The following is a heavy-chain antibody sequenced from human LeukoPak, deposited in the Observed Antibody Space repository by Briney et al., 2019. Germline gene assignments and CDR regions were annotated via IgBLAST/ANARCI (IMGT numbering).Heavy chain of an antibody. D-gene: IGHD5-24*01. CDR1: GFTFSSSA. J-gene: IGHJ4*02. CDR3: ARESYNWPHFDY. Sequence: GGSLRLSCAASGFTFSSSAMSWVRQAPGEGLEWVSAVSGSGGSTYYADSVKGRFTISRDNSKNTLYLQMNSLRAEDTAVYYCARESYNWPHFDYWGQGTLVTVSS. CDR2: VSGSGGST. V-gene: IGHV3-23*01.